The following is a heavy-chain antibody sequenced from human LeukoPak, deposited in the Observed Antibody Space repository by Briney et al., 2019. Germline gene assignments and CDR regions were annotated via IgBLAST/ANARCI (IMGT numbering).Heavy chain of an antibody. CDR3: ARADCSGGSCYAFDI. CDR1: GGSFSSGSYY. Sequence: SETLSLTCTVSGGSFSSGSYYWSWLRQPPGKGLEWIGYIYYSGSTNYNPSLKSRVTMSVDTSKNQFSLKLSSVTAADTAVYYCARADCSGGSCYAFDIWGQGTMVTVSS. CDR2: IYYSGST. V-gene: IGHV4-61*01. D-gene: IGHD2-15*01. J-gene: IGHJ3*02.